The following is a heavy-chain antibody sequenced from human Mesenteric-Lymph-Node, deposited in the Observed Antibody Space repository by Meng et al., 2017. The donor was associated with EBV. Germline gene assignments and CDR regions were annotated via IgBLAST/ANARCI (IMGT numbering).Heavy chain of an antibody. Sequence: QLPLKAHGHPLVNPIKPFSMLGTFYGCYLSTSGVGVGWIRQPPGKAVEWLALIFWDDDKRYSPSLKSRVTITKDTSKNQVVLTMTNMDPVDTATYYCAHRRYSYGPGRFDPWGQGTLVT. D-gene: IGHD5-18*01. CDR3: AHRRYSYGPGRFDP. CDR1: GCYLSTSGVG. CDR2: IFWDDDK. V-gene: IGHV2-5*02. J-gene: IGHJ5*02.